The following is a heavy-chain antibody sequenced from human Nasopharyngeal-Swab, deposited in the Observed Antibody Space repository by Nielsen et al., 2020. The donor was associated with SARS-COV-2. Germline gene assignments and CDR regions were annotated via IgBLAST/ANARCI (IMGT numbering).Heavy chain of an antibody. J-gene: IGHJ1*01. V-gene: IGHV1-8*01. CDR2: TPLNNAKT. D-gene: IGHD5-24*01. CDR3: ARMMAGDDGYLQN. Sequence: ASVKVSCKASGYTFTSYDINWVRQAPGHGIEWLGRTPLNNAKTVYAQKFQGRVTMTWNTSITTAYMRLTGLRSDDTAVYYCARMMAGDDGYLQNWGQGTLVTVSS. CDR1: GYTFTSYD.